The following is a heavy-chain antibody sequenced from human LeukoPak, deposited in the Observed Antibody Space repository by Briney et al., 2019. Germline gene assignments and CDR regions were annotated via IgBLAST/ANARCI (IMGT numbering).Heavy chain of an antibody. Sequence: GGSLRLSCAASGFTFSSYAMSWVRQAPGKGLEWVSAISGSGGSTYYADSVKGRFTISRDNSKNTLYLQMNSLRAEDTAVCYCAKDFSRIAAADPFDYWGQGTLVTVSS. CDR1: GFTFSSYA. CDR3: AKDFSRIAAADPFDY. CDR2: ISGSGGST. D-gene: IGHD6-13*01. J-gene: IGHJ4*02. V-gene: IGHV3-23*01.